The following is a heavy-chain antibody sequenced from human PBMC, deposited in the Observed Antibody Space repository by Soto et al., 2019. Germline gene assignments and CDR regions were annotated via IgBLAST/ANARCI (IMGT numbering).Heavy chain of an antibody. CDR3: ARGCKSPCNAGIIFDS. J-gene: IGHJ4*02. CDR1: GDSIYSSNYY. D-gene: IGHD1-1*01. CDR2: IYNTGIT. Sequence: SETLSLTCTVSGDSIYSSNYYWAQIRQSPGRGLEWIGTIYNTGITNYNPSLKSRVTLSVDTSKNQFTLKLSSVTAADTAVYYCARGCKSPCNAGIIFDSWGQGILVTVSS. V-gene: IGHV4-39*01.